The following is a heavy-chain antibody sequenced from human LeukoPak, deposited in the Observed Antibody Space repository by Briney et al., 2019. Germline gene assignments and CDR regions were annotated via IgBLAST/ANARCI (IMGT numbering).Heavy chain of an antibody. D-gene: IGHD7-27*01. V-gene: IGHV3-23*01. Sequence: GGSLRLSCAASGFPFSNYAMSWVRQAPGKGLGWVSAISGNGGSTYYADSVKGRFTISRDNSKNTLYLQMNSLRAEDTAVYYCATPNWAFDYWGQGTLVTVSS. J-gene: IGHJ4*02. CDR2: ISGNGGST. CDR3: ATPNWAFDY. CDR1: GFPFSNYA.